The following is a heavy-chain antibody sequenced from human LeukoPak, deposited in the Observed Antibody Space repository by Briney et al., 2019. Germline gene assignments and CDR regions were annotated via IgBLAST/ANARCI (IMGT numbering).Heavy chain of an antibody. V-gene: IGHV3-49*04. D-gene: IGHD6-13*01. CDR3: TTDQIAAAAFDI. Sequence: GGSLRLSCTASGFTFGDYAMSWVRQAPGKGLEWVGFIRSKAYGGTTEYAASVKGRFTISRDDSKSIAYLQMNSLKTEDTAVYYCTTDQIAAAAFDIWGQGTMVTVSS. CDR1: GFTFGDYA. J-gene: IGHJ3*02. CDR2: IRSKAYGGTT.